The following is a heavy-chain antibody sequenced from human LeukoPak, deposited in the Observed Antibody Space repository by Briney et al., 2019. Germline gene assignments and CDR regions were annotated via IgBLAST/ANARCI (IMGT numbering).Heavy chain of an antibody. J-gene: IGHJ4*02. Sequence: GRSLRLSCVASGFSFSSFAMHWVRQAPGKGLEWVAFISFDGSNKYYADSVKGRFTISRDNSRNTLYLQINSLGPEDTAMYFYAKVRGEDYVSGSYRGFDYWGQGTLVTVSS. V-gene: IGHV3-30*18. CDR2: ISFDGSNK. CDR3: AKVRGEDYVSGSYRGFDY. D-gene: IGHD3-16*02. CDR1: GFSFSSFA.